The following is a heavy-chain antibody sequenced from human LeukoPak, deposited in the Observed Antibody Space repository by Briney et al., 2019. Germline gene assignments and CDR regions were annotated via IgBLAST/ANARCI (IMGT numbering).Heavy chain of an antibody. Sequence: ASVTVSCKASGYTFSNYGISWVRQAPGQGLEWMGWISAYNGNTNYAQKLQGRVTMTTDTSTSTAYMELRSLRSDDTAVYYCARDFHEDSSGYYPYIDYWGQGTLVTVSS. V-gene: IGHV1-18*01. CDR1: GYTFSNYG. J-gene: IGHJ4*02. D-gene: IGHD3-22*01. CDR2: ISAYNGNT. CDR3: ARDFHEDSSGYYPYIDY.